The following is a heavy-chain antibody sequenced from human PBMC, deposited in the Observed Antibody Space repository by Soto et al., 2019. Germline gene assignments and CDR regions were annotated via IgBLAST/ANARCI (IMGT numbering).Heavy chain of an antibody. CDR2: IYSDGST. J-gene: IGHJ4*02. CDR3: ARGLSGAHFDF. D-gene: IGHD2-15*01. V-gene: IGHV3-66*01. CDR1: GFTVSSNY. Sequence: GGSLRLSCAASGFTVSSNYMSWVRQAPGKGLEWISIIYSDGSTYYADSVKGRFTISRDNSKNTLYLQMDGLRAEDTAVYYCARGLSGAHFDFWGQGTLVTVSS.